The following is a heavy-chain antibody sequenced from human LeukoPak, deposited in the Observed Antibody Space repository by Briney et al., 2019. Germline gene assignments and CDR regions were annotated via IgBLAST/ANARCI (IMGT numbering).Heavy chain of an antibody. CDR1: GFAFSGYA. CDR2: ISSNGGST. D-gene: IGHD5-18*01. J-gene: IGHJ6*03. Sequence: GGSLRLSCAASGFAFSGYAMHWVRQAPGKGLEYVSAISSNGGSTYYANSVKGRFTISRDNSKNTLYLQMGSLRAEDMAVYYCARRGYSYGFHYYYMDVWGKGTTVTISS. V-gene: IGHV3-64*01. CDR3: ARRGYSYGFHYYYMDV.